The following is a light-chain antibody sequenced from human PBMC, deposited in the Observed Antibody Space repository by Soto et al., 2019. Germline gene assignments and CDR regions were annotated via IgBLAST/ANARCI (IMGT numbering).Light chain of an antibody. CDR1: LTVTNNY. CDR2: DAS. Sequence: IVLTHSPDTLSLSPWERATIYCRASLTVTNNYLAWYQQKAGQAPRLVIYDASTRATGIPDRFSASGSGTDFTLTISRLEPEDFAVYFCQQYASAPLTFGQGTKVDIK. V-gene: IGKV3-20*01. CDR3: QQYASAPLT. J-gene: IGKJ1*01.